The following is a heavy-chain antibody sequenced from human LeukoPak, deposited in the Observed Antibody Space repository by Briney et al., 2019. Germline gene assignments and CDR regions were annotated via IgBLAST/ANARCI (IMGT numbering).Heavy chain of an antibody. CDR2: ISGSGGST. Sequence: PGGSLRLSCAASGFTFSSYDMHWVRQAPGKGLEWVSAISGSGGSTYYADSVKGRFTISRDNTKISLHLQMYSLRAEDTAVYYCVRDRYYVPDYWGQGTLVTVSS. CDR1: GFTFSSYD. CDR3: VRDRYYVPDY. J-gene: IGHJ4*02. D-gene: IGHD3-16*01. V-gene: IGHV3-23*01.